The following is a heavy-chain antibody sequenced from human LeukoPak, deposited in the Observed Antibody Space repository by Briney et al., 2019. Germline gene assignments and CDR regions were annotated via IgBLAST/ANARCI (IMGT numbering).Heavy chain of an antibody. CDR1: GFTFSSYS. V-gene: IGHV3-21*01. D-gene: IGHD6-19*01. J-gene: IGHJ4*02. CDR3: ARDRDSSGWN. CDR2: ISSSSSYI. Sequence: GGSLRLSCAASGFTFSSYSMNWVRQAPGKGREWVSSISSSSSYIYYADSVKGRFTISRDNAKNSLYLQMNSLRAEDTAVYYCARDRDSSGWNWGQGTLVTVSS.